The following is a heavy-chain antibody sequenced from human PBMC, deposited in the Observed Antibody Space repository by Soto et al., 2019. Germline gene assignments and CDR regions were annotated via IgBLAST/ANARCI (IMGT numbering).Heavy chain of an antibody. Sequence: QVQLVESGGGVVQPGRSLRLSCAASGFTFSSYGMHWVRQAPGKGLEWVAVISYDGSNKYYADSVKGRFTISRDNSKNTLYLQMNSLRAEDTAVYYCAKDRGSGYYDYFDYRGQGTLVTVSS. CDR1: GFTFSSYG. CDR2: ISYDGSNK. CDR3: AKDRGSGYYDYFDY. J-gene: IGHJ4*02. V-gene: IGHV3-30*18. D-gene: IGHD3-22*01.